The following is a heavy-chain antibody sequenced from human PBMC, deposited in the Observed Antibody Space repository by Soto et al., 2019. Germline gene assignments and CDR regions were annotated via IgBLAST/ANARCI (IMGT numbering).Heavy chain of an antibody. CDR1: GYTFTSYG. CDR2: ISAYNGNT. D-gene: IGHD3-10*01. J-gene: IGHJ6*01. CDR3: ARVLTKPQPVRWGSGPERPDGGDYYYGMDV. V-gene: IGHV1-18*01. Sequence: QVQLVQSGAEVKKPGASVKVSCKASGYTFTSYGISWVRQAPGQGLEWMGWISAYNGNTNYAQKLQGRATMTTDTTTSTAYMEPRSLRSADTAGDYCARVLTKPQPVRWGSGPERPDGGDYYYGMDVWGQGTTVTVSS.